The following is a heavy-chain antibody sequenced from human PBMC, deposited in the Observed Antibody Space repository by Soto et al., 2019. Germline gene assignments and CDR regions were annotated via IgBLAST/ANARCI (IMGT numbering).Heavy chain of an antibody. CDR2: VHYSGNT. CDR1: CYSISSGYH. D-gene: IGHD2-15*01. V-gene: IGHV4-38-2*02. CDR3: ARQDRVVAEGRWFDP. J-gene: IGHJ5*02. Sequence: PSETLSLGCTVSCYSISSGYHWAWIRQPPGKGLEWLGSVHYSGNTYYNPSLKSRLTISVDKSKNQFSLNLSSVTAADTAVYYCARQDRVVAEGRWFDPWGQGTLVTVSS.